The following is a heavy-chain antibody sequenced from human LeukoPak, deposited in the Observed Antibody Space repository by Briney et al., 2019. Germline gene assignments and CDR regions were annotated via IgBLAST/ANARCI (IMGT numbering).Heavy chain of an antibody. CDR1: GFTFDDYA. V-gene: IGHV3-9*01. CDR2: ISWNSGSI. D-gene: IGHD5-18*01. CDR3: AKDITAMVTSAFDY. Sequence: GRSLRLSCAASGFTFDDYAMHWVRQAPGKGLEWVSGISWNSGSIGYADSVKGRFTISRDNAKNSLYLQMNSLRAEDTALYYCAKDITAMVTSAFDYWGQGTLVTVSS. J-gene: IGHJ4*02.